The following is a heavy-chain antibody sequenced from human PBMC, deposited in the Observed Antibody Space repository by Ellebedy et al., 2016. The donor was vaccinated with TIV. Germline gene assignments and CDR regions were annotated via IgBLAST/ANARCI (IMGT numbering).Heavy chain of an antibody. Sequence: KVSCKGSGYSFTSYWIIWVRQMPGKGLEWMGRIDPSDSYINYSPSFQGHVTISADKSISPVYLQWSSLKASDTAIYYCARQGWDSYYGMDVWGQGTTVTVSS. J-gene: IGHJ6*02. CDR2: IDPSDSYI. V-gene: IGHV5-10-1*01. CDR1: GYSFTSYW. D-gene: IGHD2-15*01. CDR3: ARQGWDSYYGMDV.